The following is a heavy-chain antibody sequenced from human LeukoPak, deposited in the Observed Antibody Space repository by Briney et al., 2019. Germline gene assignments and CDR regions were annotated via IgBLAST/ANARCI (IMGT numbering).Heavy chain of an antibody. CDR3: AKEPLYCGGDCYEPLDY. D-gene: IGHD2-21*02. Sequence: PGGSLRLSCAASGFTFSDYYMSWIRQAPGKGLEWVSRISGSDGSTYYADSGKGRFTISRDNSKNTLYLQMNSLRAEDTAVYYCAKEPLYCGGDCYEPLDYWGQGTLVPVSS. V-gene: IGHV3-23*01. CDR1: GFTFSDYY. J-gene: IGHJ4*02. CDR2: ISGSDGST.